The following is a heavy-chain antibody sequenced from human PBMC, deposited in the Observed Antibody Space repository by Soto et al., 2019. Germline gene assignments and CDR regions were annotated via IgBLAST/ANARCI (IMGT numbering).Heavy chain of an antibody. V-gene: IGHV4-61*01. CDR1: GDSVSSDTYY. Sequence: QVQLQESGPGLVKPSETLSLTCSVSGDSVSSDTYYWTWIRQPPGKGLEWIGYIDSSGNTNYNPSLKSRVTISLDTSSNQFSLKLPSVTAADTAVYYCARDIRGFSRAFDYWGQGTLVTVSS. CDR3: ARDIRGFSRAFDY. D-gene: IGHD5-18*01. J-gene: IGHJ4*02. CDR2: IDSSGNT.